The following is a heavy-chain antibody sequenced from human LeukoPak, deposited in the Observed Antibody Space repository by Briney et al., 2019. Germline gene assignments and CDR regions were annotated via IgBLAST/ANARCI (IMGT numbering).Heavy chain of an antibody. CDR2: INPNSGGT. D-gene: IGHD2-8*01. J-gene: IGHJ4*02. Sequence: ASVRVSCKASGYTFTGYYMHWVRQAPGQGLEWMGWINPNSGGTNYAQKFQGRVTMTRDTSISTAYMELSRLRSDHTAVYYCARDSAEVYAIFDYWGQGTLVTVSS. V-gene: IGHV1-2*02. CDR1: GYTFTGYY. CDR3: ARDSAEVYAIFDY.